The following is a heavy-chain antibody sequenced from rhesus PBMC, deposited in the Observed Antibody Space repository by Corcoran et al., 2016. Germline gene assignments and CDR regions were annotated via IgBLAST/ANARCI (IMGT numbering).Heavy chain of an antibody. J-gene: IGHJ4*01. D-gene: IGHD6-25*01. Sequence: QVQLVQSGAEVKKPGASVKVSCKASGFTFGSYAISWVRQAPGQGLDGMGVIIPLVGITNYAEKSQGRVTSTADTSTSTADMELSSLRSEDTAVYYCAREGRIAAAGTFDYWGQGVLVTVSS. CDR3: AREGRIAAAGTFDY. CDR2: IIPLVGIT. V-gene: IGHV1-198*02. CDR1: GFTFGSYA.